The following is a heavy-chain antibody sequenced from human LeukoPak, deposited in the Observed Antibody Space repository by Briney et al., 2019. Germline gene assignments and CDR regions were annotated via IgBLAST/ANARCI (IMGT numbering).Heavy chain of an antibody. V-gene: IGHV4-4*07. CDR2: IYTSGST. CDR1: GGSISSYY. CDR3: ARKPIIGSAWYYFDY. D-gene: IGHD6-13*01. J-gene: IGHJ4*02. Sequence: SETLSLTCTVSGGSISSYYWSWIRQPAGKGLEWIGRIYTSGSTNYNPSLKSRVTMSVDTSKNQFSLKLSSVTAADTAVYYCARKPIIGSAWYYFDYWGQGTLVTVSS.